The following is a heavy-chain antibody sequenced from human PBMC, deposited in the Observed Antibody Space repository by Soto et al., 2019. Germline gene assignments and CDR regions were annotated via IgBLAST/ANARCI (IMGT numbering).Heavy chain of an antibody. CDR2: IWYDGSNK. V-gene: IGHV3-33*01. D-gene: IGHD5-18*01. Sequence: QVQLVESGGGVVQPGRSLRLSCAASGFTFSSYGMHWVRQAPGKGLEWVAVIWYDGSNKYYADSVKGRFTISRDNSKNTLYRQMNSLRAEDTAVYYCARGKDTASPYWYFDLWGRGTLVTVSS. J-gene: IGHJ2*01. CDR1: GFTFSSYG. CDR3: ARGKDTASPYWYFDL.